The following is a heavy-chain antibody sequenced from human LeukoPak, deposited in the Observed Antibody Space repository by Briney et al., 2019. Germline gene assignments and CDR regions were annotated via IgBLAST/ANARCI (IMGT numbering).Heavy chain of an antibody. CDR2: ISIGSSTI. Sequence: GGSLRLSCAASGFTFRRFSMNWVRQVPGQGLEWVSYISIGSSTIYYGDSVEGRFTISRDNAKNSLYLQMNSLRAEDTAVYYCAREAGYGSGSYYKAGGYYYYYMDVWGKGTTVTVSS. V-gene: IGHV3-48*01. J-gene: IGHJ6*03. CDR1: GFTFRRFS. D-gene: IGHD3-10*01. CDR3: AREAGYGSGSYYKAGGYYYYYMDV.